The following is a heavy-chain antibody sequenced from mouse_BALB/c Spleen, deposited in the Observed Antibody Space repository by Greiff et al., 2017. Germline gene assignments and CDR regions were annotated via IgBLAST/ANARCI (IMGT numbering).Heavy chain of an antibody. CDR1: GFAFSSYD. CDR3: AREGYDWGFAY. Sequence: EVKLVESGGGLVKPGGSLKLSCAASGFAFSSYDMSWVRQTPEKRLEWVAYISSSGGSTYYPDTVKGRFTISRDNAKNTLYLQMSSLKSEDTAMYYCAREGYDWGFAYWGQGTLVTVSA. V-gene: IGHV5-12-1*01. J-gene: IGHJ3*01. D-gene: IGHD2-4*01. CDR2: ISSSGGST.